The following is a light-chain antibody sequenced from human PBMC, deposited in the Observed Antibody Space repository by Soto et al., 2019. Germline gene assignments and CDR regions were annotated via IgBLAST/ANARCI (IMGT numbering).Light chain of an antibody. V-gene: IGKV1-5*03. J-gene: IGKJ1*01. Sequence: DIQMTQSPSTLSASVGDRVTTTCRASQSISTWLAWYQQKPGKAPKLLIYKASSLEGGVPSRFSGSGSGTEFTLTISSLQPDDFATYYCQQYLNRWTFGQGTKVNIK. CDR1: QSISTW. CDR2: KAS. CDR3: QQYLNRWT.